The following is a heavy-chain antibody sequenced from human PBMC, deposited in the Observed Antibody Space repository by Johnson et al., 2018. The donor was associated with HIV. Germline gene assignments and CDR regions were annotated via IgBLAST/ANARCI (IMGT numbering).Heavy chain of an antibody. D-gene: IGHD5-18*01. Sequence: VQLVESGGGLVQPGGSLRLSCAASGFTFADYAMHWVRQGPGKGLEWVSGISWNSGSIGYADSVKGRFTVSRDNAKNPLYLQMNSLRAEDMAVYYCARGQGGIQLWFDGFDIWGQGTMVTVSS. CDR3: ARGQGGIQLWFDGFDI. V-gene: IGHV3-9*03. CDR1: GFTFADYA. CDR2: ISWNSGSI. J-gene: IGHJ3*02.